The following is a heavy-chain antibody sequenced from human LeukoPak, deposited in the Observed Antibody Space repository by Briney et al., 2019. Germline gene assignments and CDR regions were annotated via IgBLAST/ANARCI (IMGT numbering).Heavy chain of an antibody. CDR2: ISGSGGST. Sequence: GGSLRLSCATSGFTFSSYTMNWVRQAPGKGLEWVSAISGSGGSTYYADSVKGRFTISRDNSKNTLYLQMNSLRAEDTAVYYCAHPRDFWSGYHYYFDYWGQGTLVTVSS. V-gene: IGHV3-23*01. CDR1: GFTFSSYT. CDR3: AHPRDFWSGYHYYFDY. D-gene: IGHD3-3*01. J-gene: IGHJ4*02.